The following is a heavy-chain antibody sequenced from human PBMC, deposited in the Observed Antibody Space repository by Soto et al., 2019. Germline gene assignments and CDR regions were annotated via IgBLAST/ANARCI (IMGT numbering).Heavy chain of an antibody. CDR3: ARVSDY. J-gene: IGHJ4*02. CDR1: GGSFIDYS. CDR2: INHSGSA. V-gene: IGHV4-34*01. Sequence: QVLLQQWGAGRLKPSETLSLTCAVYGGSFIDYSWGWIRQSPGTGLEWIGEINHSGSANYNPSLKSPVTIAVDTSKNQFSQKSYSVTAADAAVYYCARVSDYWSQGTLVTVSS.